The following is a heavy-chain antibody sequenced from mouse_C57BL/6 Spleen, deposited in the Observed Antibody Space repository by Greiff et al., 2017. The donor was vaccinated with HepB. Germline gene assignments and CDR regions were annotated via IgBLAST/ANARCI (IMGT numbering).Heavy chain of an antibody. Sequence: QVQLKQPGAELVRPGTSVKLSCKASGYTFTSYWMHWVKQRPGQGLEWIGVIDPSDSYTNYNQKFKGKATLTVDTSSSTAYMQLSSLTSEDSAVYYCARTAQATAMDYWGQGTSVTVSS. CDR1: GYTFTSYW. J-gene: IGHJ4*01. D-gene: IGHD3-2*02. V-gene: IGHV1-59*01. CDR2: IDPSDSYT. CDR3: ARTAQATAMDY.